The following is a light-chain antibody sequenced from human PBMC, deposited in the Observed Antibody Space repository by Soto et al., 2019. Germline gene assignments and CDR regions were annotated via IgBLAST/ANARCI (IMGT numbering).Light chain of an antibody. V-gene: IGLV2-14*01. Sequence: QSVLTQPASVSGSPGQSVTISCTGTSRDIGAYNLVSWYQHHPDKAPKLMISEVSNRPSGVSDRFSGSKSGNTASLTISGLQSEDEADYYCASLTTTNFVFGTGTKLTVL. CDR3: ASLTTTNFV. CDR1: SRDIGAYNL. J-gene: IGLJ1*01. CDR2: EVS.